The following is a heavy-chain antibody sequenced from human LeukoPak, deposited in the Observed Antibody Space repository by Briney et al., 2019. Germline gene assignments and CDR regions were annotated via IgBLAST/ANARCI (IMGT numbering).Heavy chain of an antibody. J-gene: IGHJ3*02. V-gene: IGHV4-34*01. CDR3: ARRAAWIKAFDI. CDR1: GGSFSGHY. CDR2: INHSGST. Sequence: SETLSLTCAVYGGSFSGHYWSWIRQPPGKGLEWIGEINHSGSTNYNPSLKSRVTISVDTSKNQFSLKLSSVTAADTAVYYCARRAAWIKAFDIWGQGTMVTVSS. D-gene: IGHD5-12*01.